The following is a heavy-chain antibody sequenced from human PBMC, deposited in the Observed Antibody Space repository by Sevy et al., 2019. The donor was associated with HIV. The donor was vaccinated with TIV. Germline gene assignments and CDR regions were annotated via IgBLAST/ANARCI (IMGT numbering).Heavy chain of an antibody. V-gene: IGHV3-7*01. J-gene: IGHJ5*02. Sequence: GGSLRLSCAASGFTFSNYWMSWVRQAPGKGLEWVANIKQDGNEKYYVDSVKGRFTISRDNAKNSLSLQMNSLRAGDTAMYYCARDKGQGWFDPWGQGTLVTVSS. CDR1: GFTFSNYW. CDR3: ARDKGQGWFDP. CDR2: IKQDGNEK.